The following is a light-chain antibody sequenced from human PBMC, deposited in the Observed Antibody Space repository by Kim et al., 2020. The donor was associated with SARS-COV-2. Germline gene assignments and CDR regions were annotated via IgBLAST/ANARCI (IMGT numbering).Light chain of an antibody. CDR3: QSYDSSLNACV. V-gene: IGLV1-40*01. Sequence: QSVLTQPPSVSGAPGKRVTITCTGSSSNIGAGYDVHWYQQLPGTAPKLLIYGNSNRPSGVPDRVSGSKSGTSASLAITGLQAEDEADYYCQSYDSSLNACVFGGGTQLTVL. CDR1: SSNIGAGYD. J-gene: IGLJ3*02. CDR2: GNS.